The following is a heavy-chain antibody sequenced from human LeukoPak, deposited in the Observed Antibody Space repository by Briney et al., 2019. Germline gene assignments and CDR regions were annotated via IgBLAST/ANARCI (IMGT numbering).Heavy chain of an antibody. D-gene: IGHD5-24*01. Sequence: GGSLRLSCAGAGFTFRIYAMSWVRQAPGKGLEWVSAISGSGGSTYYADSVKGRFTISRDNSKNTLYLQMNSLRVEDTAVYYCAKPPNGRDVYNYFDYWGQGTPVTVSS. CDR3: AKPPNGRDVYNYFDY. J-gene: IGHJ4*02. V-gene: IGHV3-23*01. CDR1: GFTFRIYA. CDR2: ISGSGGST.